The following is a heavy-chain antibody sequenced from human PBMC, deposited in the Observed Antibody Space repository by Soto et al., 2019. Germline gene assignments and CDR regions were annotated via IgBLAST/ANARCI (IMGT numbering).Heavy chain of an antibody. J-gene: IGHJ4*03. D-gene: IGHD2-21*02. V-gene: IGHV3-30*03. Sequence: SLRLSCAASGFTFSSYGMHWVRQAPGKGLERVAVISYDGSNKYYADSVKGRFTVSRDKSKNTLYLQVNSLRAEDTAVYYCAIFKVPVVVPAPFDYWGQGPTVSVSS. CDR1: GFTFSSYG. CDR2: ISYDGSNK. CDR3: AIFKVPVVVPAPFDY.